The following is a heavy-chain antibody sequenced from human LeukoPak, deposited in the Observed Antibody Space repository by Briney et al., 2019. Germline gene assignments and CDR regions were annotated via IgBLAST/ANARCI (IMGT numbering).Heavy chain of an antibody. CDR3: ARVDTAMGTEFDY. J-gene: IGHJ4*02. V-gene: IGHV1-69*13. CDR2: IIPIFGTA. CDR1: GYTFTSYG. D-gene: IGHD5-18*01. Sequence: SVKVSCKASGYTFTSYGISWVRQAPGQGLEWMGGIIPIFGTANYAQKFQGRVTITADESTSTAYMELSSLRSEDTAVYYCARVDTAMGTEFDYWGQGTLVTVSS.